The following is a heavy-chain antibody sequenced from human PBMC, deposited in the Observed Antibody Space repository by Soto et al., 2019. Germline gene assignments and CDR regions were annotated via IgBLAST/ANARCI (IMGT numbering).Heavy chain of an antibody. CDR1: GFTFSSYT. Sequence: EVQLLDSGGDLVQPGGSLRLSCAASGFTFSSYTMNWVRQAPGKGLEWVSAISGSGSSTYYADFAKGRFTISRDNSKNTVYLQMNSLKVEDTAVYYCANPPVILLPATAPFDYWGQGTLVTVSS. D-gene: IGHD1-26*01. V-gene: IGHV3-23*01. CDR3: ANPPVILLPATAPFDY. J-gene: IGHJ4*02. CDR2: ISGSGSST.